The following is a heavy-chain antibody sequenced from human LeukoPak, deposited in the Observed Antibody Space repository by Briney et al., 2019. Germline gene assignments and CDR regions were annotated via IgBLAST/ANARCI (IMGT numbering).Heavy chain of an antibody. CDR3: ARLAITIFGVALYYFDY. CDR1: GYSISSGYY. V-gene: IGHV4-38-2*01. J-gene: IGHJ4*02. D-gene: IGHD3-3*01. CDR2: IYHSGST. Sequence: SETLSLTCAVSGYSISSGYYWGWIRQPPGKGLEWIGSIYHSGSTYYSPSLKSRVTISVDTSKNHFSLKLSSVTAADTAVYYCARLAITIFGVALYYFDYWGQGTLVTVSS.